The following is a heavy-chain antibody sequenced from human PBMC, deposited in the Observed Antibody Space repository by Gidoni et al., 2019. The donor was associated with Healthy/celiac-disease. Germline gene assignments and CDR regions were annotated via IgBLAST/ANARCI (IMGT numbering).Heavy chain of an antibody. V-gene: IGHV5-51*01. CDR3: ARRGRGDYYDSSGWRFDY. CDR1: GYSFTSYW. J-gene: IGHJ4*02. Sequence: EVQLVQSGAEVKKPGESLKISCKGSGYSFTSYWIGWVRQMPGKGLEWMGIIYPGDSDTRYSPSFQGQVTISADKSISTAYLQWSSLKASDTAMYYCARRGRGDYYDSSGWRFDYWGQGTLVTVSS. CDR2: IYPGDSDT. D-gene: IGHD3-22*01.